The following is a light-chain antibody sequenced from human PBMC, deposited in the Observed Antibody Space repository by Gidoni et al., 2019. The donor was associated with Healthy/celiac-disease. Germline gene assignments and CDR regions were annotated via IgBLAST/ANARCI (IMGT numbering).Light chain of an antibody. CDR3: QAWDSSTAQ. CDR1: KVGDKY. CDR2: QAS. Sequence: SYELTQPPSVSVSPGQTASITCSGDKVGDKYACWYQQKPGQSPVLVIYQASKRPSGIPERFSGSNSGNTATLTISGTQAMDEADYYCQAWDSSTAQFGGGTKLTVL. V-gene: IGLV3-1*01. J-gene: IGLJ2*01.